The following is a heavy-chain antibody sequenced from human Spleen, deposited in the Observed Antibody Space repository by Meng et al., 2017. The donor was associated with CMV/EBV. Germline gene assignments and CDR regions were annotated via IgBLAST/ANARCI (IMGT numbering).Heavy chain of an antibody. CDR2: INPSGGTT. D-gene: IGHD5-24*01. J-gene: IGHJ6*03. V-gene: IGHV1-46*01. Sequence: ASVKVSCKASGYTFTSYFMHWVRQAPGQGLEWMGIINPSGGTTTYAQKFQGRVTMTRDTSTSTVYMELSSLRSEDTAVYYCARDRDGYTDVWGLGTTVTVSS. CDR1: GYTFTSYF. CDR3: ARDRDGYTDV.